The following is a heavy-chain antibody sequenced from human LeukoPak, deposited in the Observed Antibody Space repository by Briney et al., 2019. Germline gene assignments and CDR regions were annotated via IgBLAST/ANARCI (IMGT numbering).Heavy chain of an antibody. J-gene: IGHJ5*02. CDR1: GGSISSGSYH. CDR2: IYTSGST. CDR3: AREARSGYEGFWSDP. V-gene: IGHV4-61*09. D-gene: IGHD5-12*01. Sequence: PSQTLSLTCTVSGGSISSGSYHWIWIRQPAGKGLEWIGHIYTSGSTNYNPSLRSRVTISVDTSKNQFSLKLNSVTAADTAVYYCAREARSGYEGFWSDPWGQGTVVTVSS.